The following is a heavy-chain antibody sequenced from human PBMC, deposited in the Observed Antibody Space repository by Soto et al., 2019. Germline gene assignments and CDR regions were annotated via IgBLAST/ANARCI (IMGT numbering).Heavy chain of an antibody. CDR2: IWYDGSSK. V-gene: IGHV3-33*01. CDR1: GFTFSSYG. J-gene: IGHJ3*02. CDR3: ARAKDGSGRNADAFDI. Sequence: PGGSLRLSCAASGFTFSSYGMHWVRQAPGKGLEWVAVIWYDGSSKYYADSVKGRFTISRDNSKNTLYLQMNSLRAEDTAVYYCARAKDGSGRNADAFDIWGQGTMVTVSS. D-gene: IGHD3-10*01.